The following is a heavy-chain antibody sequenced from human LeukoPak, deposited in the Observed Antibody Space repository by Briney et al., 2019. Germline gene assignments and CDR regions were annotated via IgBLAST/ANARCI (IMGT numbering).Heavy chain of an antibody. J-gene: IGHJ3*01. D-gene: IGHD2-21*01. V-gene: IGHV5-51*01. CDR3: ARPSAYGEDAFDV. CDR2: IYPIDSDT. CDR1: GYSFTNYW. Sequence: GESLKISCKGSGYSFTNYWIGWVRQMPGKGLEWMGIIYPIDSDTRYSPSFRGQVTFSADKSISTAYLHWSSLKASDTAMYYCARPSAYGEDAFDVWGQGTMVTVSA.